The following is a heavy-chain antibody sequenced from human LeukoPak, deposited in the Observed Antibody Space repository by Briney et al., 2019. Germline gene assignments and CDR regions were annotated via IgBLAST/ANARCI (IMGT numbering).Heavy chain of an antibody. CDR2: IKPDGSDK. CDR3: ARNRPEMARTPYYFDY. J-gene: IGHJ4*02. CDR1: GFTFSTYW. D-gene: IGHD5-24*01. Sequence: GGSLRLSCAASGFTFSTYWMNWVRQAPGKGLEWVANIKPDGSDKYYVDSVKGRFTISRDNAKKSLYLQMNSLRVEDTAVYYCARNRPEMARTPYYFDYWGQGTLVPVSS. V-gene: IGHV3-7*01.